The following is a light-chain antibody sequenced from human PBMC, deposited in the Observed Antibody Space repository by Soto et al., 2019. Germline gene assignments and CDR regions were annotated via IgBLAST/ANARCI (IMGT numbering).Light chain of an antibody. Sequence: EIVLTQSPGTLSLSPGERATLACRASQAVSSGSLAWYQQKSGQAPRLVIYGGSRATGIPDRFSVGGSGTDFRLTISRLEPEDFVLYFCQQYGNSLTFGGGTKVDIK. V-gene: IGKV3-20*01. CDR3: QQYGNSLT. CDR2: GGS. J-gene: IGKJ4*01. CDR1: QAVSSGS.